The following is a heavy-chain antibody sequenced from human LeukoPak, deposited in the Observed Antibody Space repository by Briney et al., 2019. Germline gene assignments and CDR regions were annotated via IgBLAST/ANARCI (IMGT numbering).Heavy chain of an antibody. J-gene: IGHJ4*02. CDR1: GGSISSGGYS. V-gene: IGHV4-61*08. CDR2: IYYSGST. Sequence: SQTLSLTCAVSGGSISSGGYSWSWIRQPPGKGLEWIGYIYYSGSTNYNPSLKSRVTISVDTSKNQFSLKLSSVTAADTAVYYCARVKAVAGYFFDYWGQGTLVTVSS. D-gene: IGHD6-19*01. CDR3: ARVKAVAGYFFDY.